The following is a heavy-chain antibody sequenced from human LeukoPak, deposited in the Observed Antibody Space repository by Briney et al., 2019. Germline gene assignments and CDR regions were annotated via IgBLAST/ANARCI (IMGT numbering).Heavy chain of an antibody. J-gene: IGHJ4*02. V-gene: IGHV4-39*01. CDR2: LYYSGNT. Sequence: SETLSLTCIVSGGSISSSRYYGGWIRQPPGKGLEWIGSLYYSGNTYYNPSLKSRVTISVDTSKNQFSLRLSSVTAADTAVYYCAKSGGYGLIDYWGQGTLVTVSS. D-gene: IGHD1-26*01. CDR3: AKSGGYGLIDY. CDR1: GGSISSSRYY.